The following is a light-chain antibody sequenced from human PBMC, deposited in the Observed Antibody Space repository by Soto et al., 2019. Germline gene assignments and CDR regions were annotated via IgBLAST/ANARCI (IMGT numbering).Light chain of an antibody. CDR1: SSDVGGYNY. CDR2: DVS. Sequence: QSVLTQPRSVAGSPAQSVTISCTGTSSDVGGYNYVSWYQQHPGKAPKLMIYDVSKRPSGVPDRFSGSKSGNTASLTISGLQAEDEADYYCCSYAGSYTSYVFGTGTKV. J-gene: IGLJ1*01. CDR3: CSYAGSYTSYV. V-gene: IGLV2-11*01.